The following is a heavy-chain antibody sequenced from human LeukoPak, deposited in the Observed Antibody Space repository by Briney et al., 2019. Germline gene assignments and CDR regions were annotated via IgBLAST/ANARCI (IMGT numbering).Heavy chain of an antibody. CDR1: GFTFSNAW. J-gene: IGHJ4*02. CDR2: IKSKTDGGTT. V-gene: IGHV3-15*07. Sequence: GGSLRLSCAASGFTFSNAWMNWVRQAPGKGLEWVGRIKSKTDGGTTDYAAPVKGRFTISRDDSKNTLYLQMNSLKTEDTAVYYCTTEPVLRFLEWLWYFDYWGQGTLVTVSS. D-gene: IGHD3-3*01. CDR3: TTEPVLRFLEWLWYFDY.